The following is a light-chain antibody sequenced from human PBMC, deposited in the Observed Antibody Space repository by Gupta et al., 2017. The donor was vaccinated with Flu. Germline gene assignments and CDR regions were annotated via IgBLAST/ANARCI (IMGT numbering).Light chain of an antibody. Sequence: QPARTQLPSVSGSPGQPSTISCTGTSSDVGGYNYVAWYQQHPGKAPKVIVYEGSNRPSGVSNRFSGSKSGTTASLTISGLQTEDEADYYCTSYTTRSTWVFGGGTKVTVL. CDR1: SSDVGGYNY. V-gene: IGLV2-14*01. CDR2: EGS. CDR3: TSYTTRSTWV. J-gene: IGLJ3*02.